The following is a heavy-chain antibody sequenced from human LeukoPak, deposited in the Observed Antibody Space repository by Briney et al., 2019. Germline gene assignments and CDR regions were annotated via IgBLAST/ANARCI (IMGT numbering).Heavy chain of an antibody. CDR2: ISAYNGNT. D-gene: IGHD6-6*01. CDR1: GYTFTSYG. J-gene: IGHJ4*02. CDR3: AISSIAALGPDY. Sequence: ASLKVSCKASGYTFTSYGISWVRQAPGQGLEWMGWISAYNGNTNYAQKLQGRVTMTTDTSTSTAYMELRSLRSDDTAVYYCAISSIAALGPDYWGQGTLVTVSS. V-gene: IGHV1-18*01.